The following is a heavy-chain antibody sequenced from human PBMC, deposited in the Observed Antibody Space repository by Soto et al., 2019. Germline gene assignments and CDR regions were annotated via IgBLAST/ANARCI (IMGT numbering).Heavy chain of an antibody. CDR2: IYYRGNT. CDR3: ARDGREASGIDV. D-gene: IGHD1-26*01. V-gene: IGHV4-59*11. Sequence: QVQLEESGPGLVKPSETLSLTCTVSGGSISSHYWSWVRQAPGKGLEWIGCIYYRGNTFYNPSLKSRGTISVDTSNNQFSLKLGSVTPADTAVYYCARDGREASGIDVWGQGTAVTVSS. J-gene: IGHJ6*02. CDR1: GGSISSHY.